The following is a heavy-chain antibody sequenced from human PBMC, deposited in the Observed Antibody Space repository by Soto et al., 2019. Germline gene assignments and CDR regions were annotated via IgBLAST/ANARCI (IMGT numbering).Heavy chain of an antibody. J-gene: IGHJ4*02. D-gene: IGHD3-22*01. V-gene: IGHV4-30-2*01. CDR1: GGSISSGGYS. CDR2: IYHSGST. CDR3: ATTYYDRLLLVN. Sequence: SETLSLTCAVSGGSISSGGYSWSWIRQPPGKGLEWIGYIYHSGSTYYNPSLKSRVTISVDRSKNQFSLKLSSVTAADTAVYYCATTYYDRLLLVNWGQGTLVTVSS.